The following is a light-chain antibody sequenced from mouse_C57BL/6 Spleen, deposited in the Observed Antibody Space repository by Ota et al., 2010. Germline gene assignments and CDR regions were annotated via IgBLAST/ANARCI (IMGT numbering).Light chain of an antibody. J-gene: IGKJ2*01. V-gene: IGKV3-4*01. Sequence: DIVLTQSPASLAVSLGQRATISCKASQSVDYDGDSYMNWYQQKPGQPPKLLIYSGSTLQSGIPSRFSGSGSGTDFTLTISSLEPEDFAMYYCQQHNEYPYTFGGGTKLEIK. CDR3: QQHNEYPYT. CDR1: QSVDYDGDSY. CDR2: SGS.